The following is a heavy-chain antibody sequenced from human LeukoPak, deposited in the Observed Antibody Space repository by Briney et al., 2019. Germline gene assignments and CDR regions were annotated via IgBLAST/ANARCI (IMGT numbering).Heavy chain of an antibody. CDR1: GGSISSYY. CDR3: ARQGSSGWAIFDY. CDR2: IHYSGST. Sequence: SETLSLTCTVSGGSISSYYWSWIRQSPGKGLEWIGYIHYSGSTNYNPSLKSRVTISVDTSKNQFSLKLSSVTAADTAVYYCARQGSSGWAIFDYWGQGTLVTVSS. J-gene: IGHJ4*02. V-gene: IGHV4-59*08. D-gene: IGHD6-19*01.